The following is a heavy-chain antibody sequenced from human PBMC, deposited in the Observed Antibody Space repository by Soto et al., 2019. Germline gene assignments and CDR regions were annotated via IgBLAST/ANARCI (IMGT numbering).Heavy chain of an antibody. CDR2: IYYSGST. V-gene: IGHV4-39*01. CDR1: GGSISSSSYY. J-gene: IGHJ4*02. D-gene: IGHD6-13*01. Sequence: PSETLSLTCTVSGGSISSSSYYWGWIRQPPGKGLEWIGSIYYSGSTYYNPSLKSRVTISVDTSKNQFSLKLSSVTTADTAVYYCARRNIAAGQPRYDHWGQGTLVTVSS. CDR3: ARRNIAAGQPRYDH.